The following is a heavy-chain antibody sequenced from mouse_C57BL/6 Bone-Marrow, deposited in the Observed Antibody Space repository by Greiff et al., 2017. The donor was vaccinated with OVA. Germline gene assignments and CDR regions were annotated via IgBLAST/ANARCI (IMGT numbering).Heavy chain of an antibody. D-gene: IGHD2-3*01. CDR2: IDPSDSET. J-gene: IGHJ4*01. CDR3: ARYFDGYYYDY. Sequence: QVQLQQPGAELVRPGSSVKLSCKASGYTFTSYWMHWVKQRPIQGLEWIGNIDPSDSETHYNQKFKDKATLTVDKSSSTAYMQLSSLTSEDSAVYYCARYFDGYYYDYWGQGTSVTVSS. CDR1: GYTFTSYW. V-gene: IGHV1-52*01.